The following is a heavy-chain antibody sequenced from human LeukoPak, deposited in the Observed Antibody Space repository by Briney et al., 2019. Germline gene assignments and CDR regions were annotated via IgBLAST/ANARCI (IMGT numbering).Heavy chain of an antibody. Sequence: SETLSLTCTVSGGSISSYYWSWIRQPAGKGLEWIGRIYTSGSTNYNPSLKSRVTMSVDTSKNQFPLKLSSVTAADTAVYYCAGDYYDSSGSDYWGQGTLVTVSS. CDR3: AGDYYDSSGSDY. J-gene: IGHJ4*02. CDR1: GGSISSYY. CDR2: IYTSGST. D-gene: IGHD3-22*01. V-gene: IGHV4-4*07.